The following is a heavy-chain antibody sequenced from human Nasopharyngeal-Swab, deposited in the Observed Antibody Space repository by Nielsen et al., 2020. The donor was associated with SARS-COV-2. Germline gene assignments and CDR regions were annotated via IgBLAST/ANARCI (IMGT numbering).Heavy chain of an antibody. V-gene: IGHV4-61*02. CDR2: IYTSGRT. J-gene: IGHJ5*02. CDR1: GCSISSGSYY. Sequence: SETLSLTGTVPGCSISSGSYYWSWIRQPAGKGLEWIGRIYTSGRTNYTPSLKRRVTISVDTSKNQFSLKLSSVTAADTAVYYCARYDSSGYGWFDPWGQGTLVTVSS. D-gene: IGHD3-22*01. CDR3: ARYDSSGYGWFDP.